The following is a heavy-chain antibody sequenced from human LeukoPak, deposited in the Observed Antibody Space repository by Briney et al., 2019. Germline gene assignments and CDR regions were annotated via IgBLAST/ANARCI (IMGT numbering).Heavy chain of an antibody. CDR3: ARGNNPTYNSYYFMDV. CDR1: GGTFSSYP. V-gene: IGHV1-69*01. CDR2: IIPLFVTP. Sequence: SVTVSCKASGGTFSSYPISWVRQAPGQGLEWMGGIIPLFVTPKYAQNFQGRVTITADESTSTAYMELSSLRSDDTAVYYCARGNNPTYNSYYFMDVWGKGTTVTVSS. J-gene: IGHJ6*03. D-gene: IGHD1/OR15-1a*01.